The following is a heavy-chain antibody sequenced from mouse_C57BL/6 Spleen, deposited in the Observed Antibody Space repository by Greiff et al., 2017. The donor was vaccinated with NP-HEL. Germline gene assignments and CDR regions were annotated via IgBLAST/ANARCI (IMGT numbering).Heavy chain of an antibody. Sequence: VQLQQPGAELVRPGTSVKLSCKASGYTFTSYWMHWVKQRPGQGLEWIGVIDPSDSYTNYNQKFKGKATLTVDTSSSTAYMQLSSLTSEDSAVYYCARGLGPHYYAMDYWGQGTSVTVSS. CDR2: IDPSDSYT. D-gene: IGHD4-1*01. CDR3: ARGLGPHYYAMDY. CDR1: GYTFTSYW. V-gene: IGHV1-59*01. J-gene: IGHJ4*01.